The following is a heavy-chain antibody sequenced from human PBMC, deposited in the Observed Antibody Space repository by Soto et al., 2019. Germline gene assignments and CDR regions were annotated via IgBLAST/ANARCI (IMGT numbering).Heavy chain of an antibody. CDR1: GFTFSNYA. V-gene: IGHV3-23*01. J-gene: IGHJ4*02. D-gene: IGHD3-9*01. Sequence: EVQLLESGGGLVQPGSSLRLSCAASGFTFSNYAMSWVRQTPGGGLEWVSSISGSGGSTFYADSVKGRFTISRENPKNTIYLQMNSRLADDTAVYYCAKGRPDDALSGFYLTYVDYWGGGTVVTVPP. CDR2: ISGSGGST. CDR3: AKGRPDDALSGFYLTYVDY.